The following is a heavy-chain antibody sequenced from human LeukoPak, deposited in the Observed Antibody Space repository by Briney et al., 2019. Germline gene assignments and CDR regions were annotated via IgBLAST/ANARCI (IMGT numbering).Heavy chain of an antibody. V-gene: IGHV3-7*01. D-gene: IGHD5-12*01. J-gene: IGHJ4*02. CDR1: GFTFSSYG. Sequence: GGSLRLSCAASGFTFSSYGMTWVRQAPGKGLEWVANIKTDGSQIYYVDSVKGRFTISRDNAKNSLYLQMNSLRDEDTAVYYCARGPGYGHYFDYWGQGALVTVSS. CDR3: ARGPGYGHYFDY. CDR2: IKTDGSQI.